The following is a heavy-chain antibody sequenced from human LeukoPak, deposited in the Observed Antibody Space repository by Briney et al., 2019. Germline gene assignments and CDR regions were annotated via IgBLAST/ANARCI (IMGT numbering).Heavy chain of an antibody. V-gene: IGHV1-2*02. Sequence: GASVKVSCKASGYTFTGYYMHWVRQAPGQGLEWMGWINPNSGGTNYAQKFQGRVTMTRDTSISTAYMELSRLRSDDTAVYYCARAKYSSSWYRREFDPWGQGTLVTVSS. J-gene: IGHJ5*02. CDR3: ARAKYSSSWYRREFDP. D-gene: IGHD6-13*01. CDR2: INPNSGGT. CDR1: GYTFTGYY.